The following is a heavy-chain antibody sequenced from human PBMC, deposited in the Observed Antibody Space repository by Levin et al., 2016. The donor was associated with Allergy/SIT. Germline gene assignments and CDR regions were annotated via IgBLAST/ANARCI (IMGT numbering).Heavy chain of an antibody. CDR2: ISSTSSTI. V-gene: IGHV3-48*01. D-gene: IGHD6-19*01. CDR3: ARRPAGLSYYFDY. J-gene: IGHJ4*02. Sequence: WIRQPPGKGLEWVSYISSTSSTIYYADSVKGRFTISRDNAKNSLYLQMNSLSAEDTAVYYCARRPAGLSYYFDYWGLGTLVTVSS.